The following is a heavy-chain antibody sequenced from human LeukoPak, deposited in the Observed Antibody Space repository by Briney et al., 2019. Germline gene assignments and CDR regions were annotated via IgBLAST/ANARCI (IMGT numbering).Heavy chain of an antibody. D-gene: IGHD3-22*01. Sequence: GGSLRLSCAASGFTFSSYSMNWVRQAPGKGLEWVSSISSSSSYIYYADSVKGRFTISRDNAKNSLYLQMNSLRAEDTAVYYCARDISASSGYPDNWGQGTLVTVSS. CDR3: ARDISASSGYPDN. V-gene: IGHV3-21*01. CDR1: GFTFSSYS. J-gene: IGHJ4*02. CDR2: ISSSSSYI.